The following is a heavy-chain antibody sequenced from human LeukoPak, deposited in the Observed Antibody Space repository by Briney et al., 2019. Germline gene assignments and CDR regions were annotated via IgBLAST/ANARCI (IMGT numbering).Heavy chain of an antibody. V-gene: IGHV4-34*01. D-gene: IGHD5-18*01. J-gene: IGHJ3*02. CDR3: ARVDTAMVSAFDI. Sequence: PSETLSLTCAVYGGSFSGYYWSWIRQPPGKGLEWIGEINHSGSTNYNPSLKSRVTISVDTSKNQFSLKLSSVTAADTTVYYCARVDTAMVSAFDIWGQGTMVTVSS. CDR1: GGSFSGYY. CDR2: INHSGST.